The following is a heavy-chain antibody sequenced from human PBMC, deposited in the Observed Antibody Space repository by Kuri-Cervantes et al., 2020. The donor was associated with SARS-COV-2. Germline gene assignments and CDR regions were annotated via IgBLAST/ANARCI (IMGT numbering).Heavy chain of an antibody. CDR3: ARGPGNWGGFDY. V-gene: IGHV4-34*01. D-gene: IGHD7-27*01. CDR1: GGSFSGYY. Sequence: SETLSLTCAVYGGSFSGYYWSWIRQPPGKGLEWIGEINHSGSTNYNPSLKSRVTISVDTSRNQFSLKLSSVTAADTAVYCCARGPGNWGGFDYWGQGTLVTVSS. CDR2: INHSGST. J-gene: IGHJ4*02.